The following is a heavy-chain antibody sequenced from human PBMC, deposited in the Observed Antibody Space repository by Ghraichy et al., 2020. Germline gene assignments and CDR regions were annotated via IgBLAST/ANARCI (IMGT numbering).Heavy chain of an antibody. Sequence: SETLSLTCAVFGGSFSGYYWTWIRQPPGKGLEWIGEINHSGSTNYNPSLKSRVTISLDTSKTQFSLKMTSVTSADAAVYYCARLYSYGYPYFDSWGQGTLVTVSS. CDR1: GGSFSGYY. CDR2: INHSGST. CDR3: ARLYSYGYPYFDS. D-gene: IGHD5-18*01. V-gene: IGHV4-34*01. J-gene: IGHJ4*02.